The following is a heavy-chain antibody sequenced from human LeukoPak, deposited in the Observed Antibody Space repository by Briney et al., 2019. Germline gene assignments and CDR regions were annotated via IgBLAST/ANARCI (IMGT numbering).Heavy chain of an antibody. CDR2: IFHSGST. CDR1: GGSFSNYY. Sequence: SETLSLTCSVFGGSFSNYYWSWIRQPPGKGLEWIGYIFHSGSTDYNPSLKSRVAISLDTSKKQFSLKLSSVTAADTAIYYCARSDTYGGTIAFDAFDIWGQGTMVTVSS. CDR3: ARSDTYGGTIAFDAFDI. V-gene: IGHV4-59*01. D-gene: IGHD3-16*02. J-gene: IGHJ3*02.